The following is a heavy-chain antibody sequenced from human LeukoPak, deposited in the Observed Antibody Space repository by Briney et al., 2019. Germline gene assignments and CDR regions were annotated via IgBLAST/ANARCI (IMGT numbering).Heavy chain of an antibody. V-gene: IGHV3-30*18. CDR1: GFTSSTYG. CDR2: ISHDGANE. J-gene: IGHJ4*02. D-gene: IGHD3-10*01. Sequence: PGGSLRLSCVASGFTSSTYGMHWVRQAPGKGLECVAVISHDGANEYYADSVKGRFAISRDISKNTLYLHMSNLRADDTAVYYCAKGAYYYGSGTYYFDYWGQGTLVTVSS. CDR3: AKGAYYYGSGTYYFDY.